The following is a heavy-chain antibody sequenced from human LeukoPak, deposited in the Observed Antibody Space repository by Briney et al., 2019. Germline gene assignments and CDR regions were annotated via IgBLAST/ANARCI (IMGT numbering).Heavy chain of an antibody. CDR1: GFPFSSYA. V-gene: IGHV3-23*01. J-gene: IGHJ6*02. D-gene: IGHD6-6*01. CDR3: AKALAARPYYYYGMDV. CDR2: ISGSGGST. Sequence: GGSLSLSCAASGFPFSSYAMSWVRPAPGKGLEWGSAISGSGGSTYYADSVKGRFTISRDNSKNTLYLQMNSLRAEDTAVYYCAKALAARPYYYYGMDVWGQGTTVTVSS.